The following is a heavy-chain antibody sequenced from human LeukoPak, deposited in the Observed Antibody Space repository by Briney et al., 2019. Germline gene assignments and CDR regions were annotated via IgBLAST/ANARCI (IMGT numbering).Heavy chain of an antibody. Sequence: ASVKVSCKASGYTFTSYPISWVRQAPGQGLEWMGWISVYNSNTKYAQKLQGRVTMTTDRSTSTAYMELRSLRSDDTAVYYCARDYSNGWYGDFDYWGQGTLVTVSS. CDR2: ISVYNSNT. CDR1: GYTFTSYP. D-gene: IGHD6-19*01. CDR3: ARDYSNGWYGDFDY. J-gene: IGHJ4*02. V-gene: IGHV1-18*01.